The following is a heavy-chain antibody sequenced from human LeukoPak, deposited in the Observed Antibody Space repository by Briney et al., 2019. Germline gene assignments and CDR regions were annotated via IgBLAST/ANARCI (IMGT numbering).Heavy chain of an antibody. CDR1: GGSFSRYA. D-gene: IGHD3-22*01. Sequence: SVKVSCKASGGSFSRYAISWVRQAPGQGLEWMGGIIPIFGTANYAQKFRGGVTITADESTRTAYVELRTLRSEDTAIYYCARGSGETGGYYYVYWGRGTPVTVSS. J-gene: IGHJ4*02. V-gene: IGHV1-69*13. CDR3: ARGSGETGGYYYVY. CDR2: IIPIFGTA.